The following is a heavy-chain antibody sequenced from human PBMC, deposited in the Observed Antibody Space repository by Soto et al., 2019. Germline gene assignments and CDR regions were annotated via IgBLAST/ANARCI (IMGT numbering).Heavy chain of an antibody. J-gene: IGHJ4*02. V-gene: IGHV3-74*01. D-gene: IGHD3-16*01. CDR2: INSDGSST. Sequence: PGGSLRLSCAASGFTFSSYWLHWVRQAPGGGLVWVSRINSDGSSTRYADSVKGRLTISRDNAKNTLYLQMNNLRAEDTALYYCATSISVGGGGWGQGTLVTVSS. CDR1: GFTFSSYW. CDR3: ATSISVGGGG.